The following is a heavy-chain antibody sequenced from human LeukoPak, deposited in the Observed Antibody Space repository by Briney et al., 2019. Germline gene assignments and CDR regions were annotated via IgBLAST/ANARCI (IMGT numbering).Heavy chain of an antibody. J-gene: IGHJ4*02. CDR2: IYYSGST. D-gene: IGHD2-15*01. CDR3: ARGSKGYCSGGSCYPFFDY. V-gene: IGHV4-61*05. Sequence: SETLSLTCTVSGGSISSSSYYWGWIRQPPGKGLEWIGYIYYSGSTNYNPSLKSRVTISVDTSKNQFSLKLSSVTAADTAVYYCARGSKGYCSGGSCYPFFDYWGQGTLVTVSS. CDR1: GGSISSSSYY.